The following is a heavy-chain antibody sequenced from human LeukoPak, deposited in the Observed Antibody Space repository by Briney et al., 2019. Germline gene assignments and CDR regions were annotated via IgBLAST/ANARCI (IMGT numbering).Heavy chain of an antibody. D-gene: IGHD3-3*01. V-gene: IGHV3-64*05. J-gene: IGHJ4*02. CDR3: VYQVQGVVK. Sequence: QPGGSLRLSCSASGFTFSSYVMHWVRQAPGKGLEYVSGISGDGARTYYADSVKGRLTISRDNSKNTLYVQMTSLRAEDTAVYYCVYQVQGVVKWGQGTLVTVSS. CDR2: ISGDGART. CDR1: GFTFSSYV.